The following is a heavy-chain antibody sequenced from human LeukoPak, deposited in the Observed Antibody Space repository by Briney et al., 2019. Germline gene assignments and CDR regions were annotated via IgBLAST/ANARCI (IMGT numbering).Heavy chain of an antibody. CDR1: GFTFSSYW. V-gene: IGHV3-7*01. D-gene: IGHD6-13*01. J-gene: IGHJ4*01. Sequence: GGSLRLSCAVSGFTFSSYWMNWVRQAPGKGLEWVASIKKDGGEKYYVDSVKDRFTISRVNAKNSLYQQMSSLRAEDTAVYYCARDGTAPGLYFDLWGQGTLVTVSS. CDR2: IKKDGGEK. CDR3: ARDGTAPGLYFDL.